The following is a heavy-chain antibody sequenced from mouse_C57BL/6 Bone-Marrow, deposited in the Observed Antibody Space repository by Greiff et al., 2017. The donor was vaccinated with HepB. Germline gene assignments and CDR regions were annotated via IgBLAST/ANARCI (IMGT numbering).Heavy chain of an antibody. CDR1: GFSLTSYG. V-gene: IGHV2-6*01. J-gene: IGHJ2*01. D-gene: IGHD1-1*02. Sequence: VMLVESGPGLVAPSQRLSITCTVSGFSLTSYGVDWVRQSPGKGLEWLGVIWGVGSTNYNSALKSRLSISKDNSKSQVFLKMNSLQTDDTAMYYCASHYGGPYYFDYWGQGTTLTVSS. CDR2: IWGVGST. CDR3: ASHYGGPYYFDY.